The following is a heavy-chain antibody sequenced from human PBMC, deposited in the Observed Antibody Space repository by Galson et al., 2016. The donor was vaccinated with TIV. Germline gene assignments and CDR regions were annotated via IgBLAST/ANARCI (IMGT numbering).Heavy chain of an antibody. CDR1: GHSFTRDYY. D-gene: IGHD1-26*01. Sequence: ETLSLTCTVSGHSFTRDYYWGWIRQPPGKGLEWIGSVYYTGGTYYNPSLRSRVAVSLDTSKTQFSLKLTSVTAADTAVYYCARDYGEWELNWYLDLWGRGTLVTVSS. J-gene: IGHJ2*01. CDR3: ARDYGEWELNWYLDL. CDR2: VYYTGGT. V-gene: IGHV4-38-2*02.